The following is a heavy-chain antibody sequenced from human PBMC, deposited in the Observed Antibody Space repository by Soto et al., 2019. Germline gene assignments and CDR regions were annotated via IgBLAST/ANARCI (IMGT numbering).Heavy chain of an antibody. D-gene: IGHD6-19*01. CDR3: ARGGEWLVPIAPMEV. J-gene: IGHJ6*02. V-gene: IGHV1-18*04. CDR2: ISAYNGNT. CDR1: GYTFTSYG. Sequence: ASVKASCKASGYTFTSYGISWVRQAPGQVLEWMGWISAYNGNTNYAQKLQGRVTITTDTSTSTAYMELRSLRSDDTAVYYCARGGEWLVPIAPMEVWGQGTTVTVSS.